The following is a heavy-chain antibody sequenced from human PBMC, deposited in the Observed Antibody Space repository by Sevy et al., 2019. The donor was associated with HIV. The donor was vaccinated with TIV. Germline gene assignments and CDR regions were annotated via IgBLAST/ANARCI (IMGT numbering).Heavy chain of an antibody. J-gene: IGHJ6*02. Sequence: GGSLRLSCAASGFTFSNYGIHWVRQAPGKGLEWVAVTWYDGNNKNYTDSVKGRFTISRDNSKKTLYLQANSLRAEDTAVYYCARRPLRYCSSTSCDEGDYYYYGMDVWGQGTTVTVSS. CDR2: TWYDGNNK. D-gene: IGHD2-2*01. CDR3: ARRPLRYCSSTSCDEGDYYYYGMDV. V-gene: IGHV3-33*01. CDR1: GFTFSNYG.